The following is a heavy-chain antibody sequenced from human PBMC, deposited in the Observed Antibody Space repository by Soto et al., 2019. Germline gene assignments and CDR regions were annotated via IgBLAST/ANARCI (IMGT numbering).Heavy chain of an antibody. CDR1: GFTFSSYA. D-gene: IGHD6-13*01. J-gene: IGHJ5*02. CDR3: AKGAYSNNWYED. Sequence: QVQLVESGGGVVQPGRSLRLSCAASGFTFSSYAMHWVRQAPGKGLEWVAVISYDGSNKYYADSVKGRFTISRDNSKNTLYLQMNSLRAEDTAVYYCAKGAYSNNWYEDWGQGTLVTVSS. V-gene: IGHV3-30*04. CDR2: ISYDGSNK.